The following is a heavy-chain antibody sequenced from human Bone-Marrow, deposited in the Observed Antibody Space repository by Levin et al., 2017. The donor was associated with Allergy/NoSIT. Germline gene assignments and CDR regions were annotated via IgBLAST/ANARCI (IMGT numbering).Heavy chain of an antibody. V-gene: IGHV4-39*01. CDR1: GASIRNSVYY. CDR2: IYYSGDT. Sequence: SQTLSLTCSVSGASIRNSVYYWGWICQPPGKGLEWIGSIYYSGDTHYTPSLKSRVIMSVDTSTNQFSLKVTSLSAADTGIYYCARHSGDFHQWGQGTLVTVSS. J-gene: IGHJ1*01. D-gene: IGHD7-27*01. CDR3: ARHSGDFHQ.